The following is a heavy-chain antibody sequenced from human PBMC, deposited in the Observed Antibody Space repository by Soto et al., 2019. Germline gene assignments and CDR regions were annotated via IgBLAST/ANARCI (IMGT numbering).Heavy chain of an antibody. J-gene: IGHJ4*02. CDR1: GFIFEDYG. V-gene: IGHV3-9*01. Sequence: PGGSLRLSCAGSGFIFEDYGMHWVRQAPGKSLEWVAGISWNSDTIAYADSLKGRFTFSRDNTKNSLYLEMNNVRTEDTALYYCAKVGSFAVVEFEHWGQGTQVTVSS. CDR2: ISWNSDTI. CDR3: AKVGSFAVVEFEH. D-gene: IGHD3-3*01.